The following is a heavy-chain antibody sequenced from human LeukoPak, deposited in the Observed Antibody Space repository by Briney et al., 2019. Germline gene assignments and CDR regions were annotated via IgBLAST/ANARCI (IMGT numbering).Heavy chain of an antibody. V-gene: IGHV1-46*01. CDR2: INPSGGST. CDR1: GYTFTSYY. D-gene: IGHD1-26*01. J-gene: IGHJ4*02. Sequence: ASVKVSCKASGYTFTSYYMHWVRQAPGQGLEWMGIINPSGGSTSYAQKFQGRVTMTRDMSTSTVYMELNSLRSEDTAVYYCARGRRSGSYYDNFDYWGQGTLVTVSS. CDR3: ARGRRSGSYYDNFDY.